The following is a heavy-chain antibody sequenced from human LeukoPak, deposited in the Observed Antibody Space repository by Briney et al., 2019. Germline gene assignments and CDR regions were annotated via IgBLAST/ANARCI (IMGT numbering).Heavy chain of an antibody. CDR1: GYTFTSYY. CDR3: ARSVEPKTRNYYYYYGMDV. J-gene: IGHJ6*04. Sequence: GASVKVSCKASGYTFTSYYMHWVRQAPGQGLEWMGIINPSGGSTSYAQKFQGRVTMTRDTSTSTVYMELSSLRSEDTAVYYCARSVEPKTRNYYYYYGMDVWGKGTTVTVSP. D-gene: IGHD2-2*01. V-gene: IGHV1-46*01. CDR2: INPSGGST.